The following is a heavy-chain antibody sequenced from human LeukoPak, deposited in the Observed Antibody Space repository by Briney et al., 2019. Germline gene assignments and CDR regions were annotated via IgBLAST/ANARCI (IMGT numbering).Heavy chain of an antibody. V-gene: IGHV4-39*01. D-gene: IGHD5-12*01. Sequence: PSETLSLTCTVSGGSISSSSYYWGWIRQPPGKGLEWVGSIYYSGSTYYNPSLKSRVTISVDTSKNQFSLKLSSVTAADTAVYYCASALLAEYSGYDYGGFGDAFDIWGQGTMVTVSS. CDR3: ASALLAEYSGYDYGGFGDAFDI. J-gene: IGHJ3*02. CDR1: GGSISSSSYY. CDR2: IYYSGST.